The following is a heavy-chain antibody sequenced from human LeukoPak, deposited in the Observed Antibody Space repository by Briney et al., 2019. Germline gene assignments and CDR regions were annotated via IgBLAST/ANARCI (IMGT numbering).Heavy chain of an antibody. D-gene: IGHD1-26*01. Sequence: ASVKVSCKASGYTFTGYYMHWVRQAPGQGLEWMGWINPNSGGTNYAQKFQGRVTMTRDTSISTAYMELSRLRSDDTAVYYCARTRYGNKGGSYGYWGQGTLVTVSS. J-gene: IGHJ4*02. CDR1: GYTFTGYY. V-gene: IGHV1-2*02. CDR2: INPNSGGT. CDR3: ARTRYGNKGGSYGY.